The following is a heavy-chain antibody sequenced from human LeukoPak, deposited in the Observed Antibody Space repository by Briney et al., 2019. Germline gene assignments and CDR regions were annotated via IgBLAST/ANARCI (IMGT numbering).Heavy chain of an antibody. V-gene: IGHV4-34*01. CDR3: ARANKPYGGYRPDY. Sequence: PSETLSLTCAVYGGSFSGYYWSWIRQPPGKGLEWIGEINHSGSTNYNPSLKSRVTISVDTSKNQFSLKLSSVTAADTAVYYCARANKPYGGYRPDYWGQGTLVTVSS. CDR2: INHSGST. J-gene: IGHJ4*02. CDR1: GGSFSGYY. D-gene: IGHD5-12*01.